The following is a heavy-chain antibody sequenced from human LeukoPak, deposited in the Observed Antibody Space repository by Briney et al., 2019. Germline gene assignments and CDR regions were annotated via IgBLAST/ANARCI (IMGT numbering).Heavy chain of an antibody. CDR3: ARASDSSGYYSYFDH. D-gene: IGHD3-22*01. V-gene: IGHV3-21*01. CDR2: ISSGSSYI. Sequence: GGSLRLSCAASGFTFSSYSMNWVRQAPGKGLECVSSISSGSSYIYYADSVKGRFTISRDNAKNSLYLQMNSLRAEDTAVYYCARASDSSGYYSYFDHWGQGTLVTVSS. J-gene: IGHJ1*01. CDR1: GFTFSSYS.